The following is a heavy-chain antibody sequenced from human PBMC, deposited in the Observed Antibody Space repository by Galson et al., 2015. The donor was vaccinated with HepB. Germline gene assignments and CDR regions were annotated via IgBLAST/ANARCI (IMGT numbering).Heavy chain of an antibody. J-gene: IGHJ5*02. V-gene: IGHV4-39*01. CDR1: GGSISSSSYY. Sequence: ETLSLTCTVSGGSISSSSYYWGWIRQPPGKGLEWIGSIYYSGSTYYNPSLKSRVTISVDTSKNQFSLKLSSVTAADTAVYYCARHRGQVVPADPRSGLGFDPWGQGTLVTVSS. D-gene: IGHD2-2*01. CDR2: IYYSGST. CDR3: ARHRGQVVPADPRSGLGFDP.